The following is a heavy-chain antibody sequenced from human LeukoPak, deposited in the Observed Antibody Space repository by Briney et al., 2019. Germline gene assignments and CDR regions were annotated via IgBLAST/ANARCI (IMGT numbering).Heavy chain of an antibody. D-gene: IGHD6-19*01. CDR1: GGTFSSYA. V-gene: IGHV1-69*13. Sequence: SVKVSCKASGGTFSSYAISWVRQAPGQGLEWTGGIIPIFGTANYAQKFQGRVTITADESTSTAYMELSSLRSEDTAVYYCARDRDSSGWLNYFDYWGQGTLVTVSS. J-gene: IGHJ4*02. CDR2: IIPIFGTA. CDR3: ARDRDSSGWLNYFDY.